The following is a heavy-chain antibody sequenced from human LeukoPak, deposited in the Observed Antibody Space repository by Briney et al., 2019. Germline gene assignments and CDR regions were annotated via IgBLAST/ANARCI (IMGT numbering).Heavy chain of an antibody. CDR2: ISAYNGNT. V-gene: IGHV1-18*04. D-gene: IGHD4-17*01. CDR3: ASVRSYGDYSDY. CDR1: GYTFTNYG. Sequence: ASVKVSCKASGYTFTNYGVTWVRQAPGQGLQWMGWISAYNGNTNYAQKFQGRISMTIDTSTTTAYMELRSLRSDDTAIYYCASVRSYGDYSDYWGQGTLVTVSS. J-gene: IGHJ4*02.